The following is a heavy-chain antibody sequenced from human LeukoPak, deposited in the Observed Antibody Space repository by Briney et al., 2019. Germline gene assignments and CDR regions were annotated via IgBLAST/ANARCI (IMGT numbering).Heavy chain of an antibody. Sequence: ASVKVSCKASGYTFTAYYIHWVRQAPDQGLEWMGWINAKSGDTKYAQKFQARVTMTRDTSITTTYMEVSRLSSDDTAVYYCARQNTGQLDSWGQGTLVTVSS. J-gene: IGHJ5*01. D-gene: IGHD2-8*02. CDR3: ARQNTGQLDS. V-gene: IGHV1-2*02. CDR1: GYTFTAYY. CDR2: INAKSGDT.